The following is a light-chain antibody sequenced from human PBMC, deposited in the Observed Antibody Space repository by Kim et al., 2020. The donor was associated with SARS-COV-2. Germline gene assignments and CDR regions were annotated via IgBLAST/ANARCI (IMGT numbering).Light chain of an antibody. V-gene: IGLV1-44*01. CDR3: SVWDESLHGRV. J-gene: IGLJ3*02. Sequence: RITISCSGGSSNIGTSAVGLYQQVPGTAPKLLIYDDNQRPTGVPDRFSDSKSGTSASLAISGLQSEGEADYYCSVWDESLHGRVFGGGTQLTVL. CDR1: SSNIGTSA. CDR2: DDN.